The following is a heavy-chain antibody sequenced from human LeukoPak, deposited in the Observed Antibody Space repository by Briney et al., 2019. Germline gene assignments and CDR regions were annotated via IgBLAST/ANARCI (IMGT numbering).Heavy chain of an antibody. J-gene: IGHJ4*02. CDR3: ARSGVEEYQLPIDY. Sequence: GGSLRLSCAASGFTFSSYSMNWVRQAPGKGLEGVSYISSSSSTIYYADSVKGRFTISRDNAKNSLYLQMNSLRAEDTAVYYCARSGVEEYQLPIDYWGQGTLVTVSS. D-gene: IGHD2-2*01. V-gene: IGHV3-48*04. CDR2: ISSSSSTI. CDR1: GFTFSSYS.